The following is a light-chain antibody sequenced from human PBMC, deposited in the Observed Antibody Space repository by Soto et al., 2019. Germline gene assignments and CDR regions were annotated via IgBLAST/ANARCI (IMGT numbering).Light chain of an antibody. CDR2: DAS. V-gene: IGKV1-5*01. CDR1: QSISSW. Sequence: DIQMTQSPSTLSASVGDRVTITCRASQSISSWLAWYQQKPGKAPKFLIYDASSLESGVPSRFSGSRSGTEFTLTISSLQPDDFATYYCQQYDSYSRTFGQGTKVEIK. CDR3: QQYDSYSRT. J-gene: IGKJ1*01.